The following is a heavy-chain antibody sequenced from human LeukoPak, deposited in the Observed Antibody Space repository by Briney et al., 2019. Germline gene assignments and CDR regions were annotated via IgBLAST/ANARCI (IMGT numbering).Heavy chain of an antibody. V-gene: IGHV4-39*01. CDR1: GGSISSSSYY. Sequence: SETLSLTCTVSGGSISSSSYYWGWIRQPPGKGLEWIGSIYYSGSTYYNPSLKRRVTISVDTSKNQFSLKLSSVTAADTAVYYCARLGLRFLEWLSRGVYWGQGTLVTVSS. CDR2: IYYSGST. D-gene: IGHD3-3*01. J-gene: IGHJ4*02. CDR3: ARLGLRFLEWLSRGVY.